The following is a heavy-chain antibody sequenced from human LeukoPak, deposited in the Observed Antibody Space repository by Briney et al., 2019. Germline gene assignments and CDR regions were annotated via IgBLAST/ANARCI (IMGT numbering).Heavy chain of an antibody. CDR1: GGSFRGNY. CDR2: INNSGST. V-gene: IGHV4-34*01. J-gene: IGHJ4*02. Sequence: SETLSLTCVVYGGSFRGNYWSWIRQPPGKGLEWIGEINNSGSTNYNPSLKSRVTISVDTSKNQFSLKLSSVTAAGTAVYYCARGYNRGSYYNYWGQGTLVTVSS. CDR3: ARGYNRGSYYNY. D-gene: IGHD3-16*01.